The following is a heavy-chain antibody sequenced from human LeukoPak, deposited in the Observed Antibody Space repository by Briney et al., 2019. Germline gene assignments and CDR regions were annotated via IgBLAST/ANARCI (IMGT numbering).Heavy chain of an antibody. J-gene: IGHJ6*03. D-gene: IGHD2-2*01. Sequence: ASVKVSCKASGYTFTSYGISWVRQAPGQGLEWMGWTSAYNGNTNYAQKLQGRVTMTTDTSTSTAYMELRSLRSDDTAVYYCARDYCSSTSCYSTFYYYYYMDVWGKGTTVTISS. CDR2: TSAYNGNT. V-gene: IGHV1-18*01. CDR1: GYTFTSYG. CDR3: ARDYCSSTSCYSTFYYYYYMDV.